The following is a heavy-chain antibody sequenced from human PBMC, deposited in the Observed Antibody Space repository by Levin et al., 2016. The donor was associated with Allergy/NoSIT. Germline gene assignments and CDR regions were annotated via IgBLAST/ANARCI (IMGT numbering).Heavy chain of an antibody. V-gene: IGHV3-64*02. CDR3: ARESGFNYGYVFDS. D-gene: IGHD5-18*01. CDR2: VTGNEERT. CDR1: GFTFNKYA. Sequence: GGSLRLSCVGSGFTFNKYAMHWVRQAPGKGLEHVSLVTGNEERTSYADSVRGRFTASRDNSKNTLYLQMGSLRAEDMAVYYCARESGFNYGYVFDSWGQGTLVTVSS. J-gene: IGHJ4*02.